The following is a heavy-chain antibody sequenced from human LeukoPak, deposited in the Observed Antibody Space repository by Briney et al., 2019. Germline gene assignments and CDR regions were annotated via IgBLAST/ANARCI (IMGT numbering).Heavy chain of an antibody. Sequence: GGSLRLSCAASGFTFSSYWMNWVRQAPGKGLVWVSRIASDGSSTTYADSVKGRFSISRDSAKNTLYLQMNSLRVEDTAVYYCAKDSMVQGVSELDYWGQGTLVTVSS. V-gene: IGHV3-74*01. CDR3: AKDSMVQGVSELDY. CDR2: IASDGSST. D-gene: IGHD3-10*01. CDR1: GFTFSSYW. J-gene: IGHJ4*02.